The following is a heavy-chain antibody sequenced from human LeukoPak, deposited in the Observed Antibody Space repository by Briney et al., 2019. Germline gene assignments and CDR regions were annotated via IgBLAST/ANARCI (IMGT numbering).Heavy chain of an antibody. J-gene: IGHJ4*02. V-gene: IGHV1-2*06. CDR3: ARDQGSLTRSWYTGY. D-gene: IGHD6-13*01. CDR1: GYIFTGYH. CDR2: INPYSGDT. Sequence: ASVKVSCKASGYIFTGYHIHWVRQAPGQGLEWMGRINPYSGDTNFAQKFQGRVTMTRDTSITTPYMDLSSLTPDDTAVYFCARDQGSLTRSWYTGYWGQGTQVTVSS.